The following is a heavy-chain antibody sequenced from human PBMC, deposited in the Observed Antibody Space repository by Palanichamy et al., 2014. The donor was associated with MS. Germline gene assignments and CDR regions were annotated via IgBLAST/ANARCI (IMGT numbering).Heavy chain of an antibody. Sequence: HVHLVQSGAEVRKPGASVKVSCTGSGYPFSAFGVSWVRQAPGQGLEWMGWISAANGNTSYAQRVQGRVTMTTDASASIAYMELRSLRSDDTAFYYCARTFCSTFNYYFDVDHWGPGTLVTVAS. CDR2: ISAANGNT. CDR1: GYPFSAFG. V-gene: IGHV1-18*04. CDR3: ARTFCSTFNYYFDVDH. D-gene: IGHD3-9*01. J-gene: IGHJ4*02.